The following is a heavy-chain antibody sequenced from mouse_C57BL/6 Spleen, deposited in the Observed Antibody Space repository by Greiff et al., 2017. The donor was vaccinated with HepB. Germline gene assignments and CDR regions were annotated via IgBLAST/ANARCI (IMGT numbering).Heavy chain of an antibody. D-gene: IGHD4-1*01. Sequence: DVMLVESGGGLVKPGGSLKLSCAASGFTFSDYGMHWVRQAPEKGLEWVAYISSGSSTIYYADTVKGRFTISRDHAKNTLFLQMTSLRSEDTAMYYCARLGPWFAYWGQGTLVTVSA. CDR2: ISSGSSTI. CDR3: ARLGPWFAY. CDR1: GFTFSDYG. J-gene: IGHJ3*01. V-gene: IGHV5-17*01.